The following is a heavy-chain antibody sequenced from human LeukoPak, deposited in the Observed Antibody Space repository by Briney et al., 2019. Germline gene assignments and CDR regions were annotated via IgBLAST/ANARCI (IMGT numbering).Heavy chain of an antibody. Sequence: ASVKVSCKASGGTFSSYAISWVRQAPGQGLEWMGGIIPIFGTANYAQKFQGRVTITADKSTSTAYMELSSLRSEDMAVYYCARGSGSYSDDAFDIWGQGTMVTVSS. D-gene: IGHD1-26*01. CDR3: ARGSGSYSDDAFDI. J-gene: IGHJ3*02. CDR1: GGTFSSYA. CDR2: IIPIFGTA. V-gene: IGHV1-69*06.